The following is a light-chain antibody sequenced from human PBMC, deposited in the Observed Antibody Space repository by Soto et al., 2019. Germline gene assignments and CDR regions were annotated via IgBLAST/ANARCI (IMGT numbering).Light chain of an antibody. CDR1: EDISTW. V-gene: IGKV1-12*01. CDR2: AAS. CDR3: QHPDSGPRIT. J-gene: IGKJ5*01. Sequence: IQMTQSPSSVSASVGYIVTITCRSSEDISTWLAWYQQKPGKAPKLLIYAASSLQSGVPSRFSGSGSGTDFTLTISSLQPEDFAPYYCQHPDSGPRITFGQGTRLEIK.